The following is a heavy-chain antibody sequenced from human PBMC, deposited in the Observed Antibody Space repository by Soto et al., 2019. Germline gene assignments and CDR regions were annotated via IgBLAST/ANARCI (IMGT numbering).Heavy chain of an antibody. D-gene: IGHD4-17*01. CDR1: GGSINNSDW. CDR3: AKIKDYSVYPLRDY. Sequence: QVQLQESGPGLVKPSGTLSLTCAVSGGSINNSDWWSWVRQPPGKWLEWIGEIYHSGSTTYNPSLKGRVTMSVDKSKNQFSLKLSSVTAADTAVYYCAKIKDYSVYPLRDYLGQGTLVTVSS. CDR2: IYHSGST. J-gene: IGHJ4*02. V-gene: IGHV4-4*02.